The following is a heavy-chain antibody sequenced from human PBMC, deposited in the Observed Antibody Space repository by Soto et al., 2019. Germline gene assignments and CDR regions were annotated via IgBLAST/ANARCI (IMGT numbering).Heavy chain of an antibody. CDR3: AKDSGEYSSGWYEGY. CDR1: GFTFSSYG. V-gene: IGHV3-30*18. Sequence: GGSLRLSCAASGFTFSSYGMHWVRQAPGKGLEWVAVISYDGSNKYYADSVKGRFTISRDNSKNTLYLQMNSLRAEDTAVYYCAKDSGEYSSGWYEGYWGQGTLVTVSS. D-gene: IGHD6-19*01. J-gene: IGHJ4*02. CDR2: ISYDGSNK.